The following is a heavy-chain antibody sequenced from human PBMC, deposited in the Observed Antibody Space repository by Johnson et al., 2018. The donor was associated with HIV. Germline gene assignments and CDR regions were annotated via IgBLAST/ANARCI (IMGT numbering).Heavy chain of an antibody. CDR3: AKDRGAARAFDAFDI. CDR1: GFTVSTYH. V-gene: IGHV3-53*01. J-gene: IGHJ3*02. D-gene: IGHD6-6*01. Sequence: VQLVESGGGLIQPGESLRLSCAASGFTVSTYHMSWVRQAPGKGLEWVSVIYDGGRTYYGDSVKGRFTISRDNSKNTLYLQMNSLRAEDTAVYYCAKDRGAARAFDAFDIWGQGTMVTVSS. CDR2: IYDGGRT.